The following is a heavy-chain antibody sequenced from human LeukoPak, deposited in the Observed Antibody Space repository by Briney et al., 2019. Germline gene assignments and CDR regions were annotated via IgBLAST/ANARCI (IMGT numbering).Heavy chain of an antibody. CDR2: ISGSGGST. V-gene: IGHV3-23*01. CDR3: AKDRGGSYYAFDY. J-gene: IGHJ4*02. D-gene: IGHD1-26*01. CDR1: GFTFSSYA. Sequence: GGSLRLSCAASGFTFSSYAMSWVRQAPGKGLEWVSAISGSGGSTYYADSVKGRFTISRDNSKNTLYLQMNSLRAGDTAVYYCAKDRGGSYYAFDYWGQGTLVTVSS.